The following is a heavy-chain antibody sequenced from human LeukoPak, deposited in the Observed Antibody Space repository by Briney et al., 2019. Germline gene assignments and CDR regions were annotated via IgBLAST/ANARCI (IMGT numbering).Heavy chain of an antibody. V-gene: IGHV4-4*07. CDR3: ARSSGHDFDY. J-gene: IGHJ4*02. D-gene: IGHD5-12*01. CDR2: TYPSGST. Sequence: PSETLSLTRTVSSGSLSSFYWNWIRQPAGKGLEWVGRTYPSGSTDYNASLKSRVTMSVDTSKKRFSLKLNSVTAADTAVYYCARSSGHDFDYWGQGILVTVSS. CDR1: SGSLSSFY.